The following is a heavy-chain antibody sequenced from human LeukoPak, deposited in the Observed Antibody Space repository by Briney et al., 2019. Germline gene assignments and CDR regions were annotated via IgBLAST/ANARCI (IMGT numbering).Heavy chain of an antibody. Sequence: GGSLRLSCAASGFTFSTYAMRWVRQAPGKGLEWLAVISYDGSDKYYADSVKGRFTISRDNSKNTLYLQMSSLRAEDTAMYYCARGGYSGKYHSEFSDSWGQGTLVTVSS. D-gene: IGHD1-26*01. V-gene: IGHV3-30*04. CDR3: ARGGYSGKYHSEFSDS. CDR1: GFTFSTYA. J-gene: IGHJ4*02. CDR2: ISYDGSDK.